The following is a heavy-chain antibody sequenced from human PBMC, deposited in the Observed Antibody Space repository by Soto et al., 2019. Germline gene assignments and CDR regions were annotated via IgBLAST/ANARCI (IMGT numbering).Heavy chain of an antibody. V-gene: IGHV4-34*12. CDR1: GGSFNSNY. CDR2: IFHSGST. CDR3: ASARWDY. J-gene: IGHJ4*02. Sequence: SETLSLTCAVSGGSFNSNYWTWIRQPPGKGLEWIGEIFHSGSTNYNPSLKSRVTISVDTSKNQFSLRLSSVTAADTAVYYCASARWDYWGQGTLVTVSS.